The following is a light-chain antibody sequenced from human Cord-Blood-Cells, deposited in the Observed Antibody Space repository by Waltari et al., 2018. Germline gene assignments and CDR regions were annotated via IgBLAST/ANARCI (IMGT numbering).Light chain of an antibody. CDR3: SSYTSSSTYV. J-gene: IGLJ1*01. CDR2: DVS. V-gene: IGLV2-14*01. CDR1: SSDVGGYNY. Sequence: QSALTQPASVSGSPGQSITISCTGTSSDVGGYNYVPWYQQHPGKAPKLMIYDVSNRPAGVSKRVSGSKSGNTASLTISGLQAEDEADYYCSSYTSSSTYVFGTGTKVTVL.